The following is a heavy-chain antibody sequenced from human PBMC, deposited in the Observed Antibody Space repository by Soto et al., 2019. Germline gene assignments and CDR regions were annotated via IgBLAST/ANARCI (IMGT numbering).Heavy chain of an antibody. J-gene: IGHJ6*03. V-gene: IGHV3-21*01. CDR1: GFTFSSYS. CDR3: ARDLVSPQYQLLPWYMDV. D-gene: IGHD2-2*01. Sequence: GGSLRLSCAASGFTFSSYSMNWVRQAPGKGLEWVSSISSSSSYIYYADSVKGRFTISRDNAKNSLYLQMNSLRAEDTAVYYCARDLVSPQYQLLPWYMDVWGKGTTVTVSS. CDR2: ISSSSSYI.